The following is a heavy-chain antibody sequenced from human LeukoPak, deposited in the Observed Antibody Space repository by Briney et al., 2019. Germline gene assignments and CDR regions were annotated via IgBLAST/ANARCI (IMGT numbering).Heavy chain of an antibody. Sequence: GGSLSLSCAASGFTFNNYDMHWVRQAPGKGLERVAGISYDGSYKYYADSVKGRLTISRDSSKNKLYLQMNSLRAEDTAVYYCAKEAYYGRGGYNNGGDGAFDIWGQGTMVTVSS. CDR1: GFTFNNYD. D-gene: IGHD3-22*01. J-gene: IGHJ3*02. CDR3: AKEAYYGRGGYNNGGDGAFDI. V-gene: IGHV3-30*18. CDR2: ISYDGSYK.